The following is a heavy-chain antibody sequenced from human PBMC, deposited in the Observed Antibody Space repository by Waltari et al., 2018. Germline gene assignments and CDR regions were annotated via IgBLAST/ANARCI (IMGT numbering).Heavy chain of an antibody. V-gene: IGHV3-7*01. Sequence: EVQLVESGGGLVQPGGSLRLSCAASGFIFSKYWMSWVRQAPGKGLEWVANIKVDGSYKFYIDSVKGRFTISRDNAKNSLYLQMNNLRGEDTAVYYCARELTSNYEPPAWGQGTLVTVSS. CDR3: ARELTSNYEPPA. J-gene: IGHJ5*02. D-gene: IGHD1-26*01. CDR1: GFIFSKYW. CDR2: IKVDGSYK.